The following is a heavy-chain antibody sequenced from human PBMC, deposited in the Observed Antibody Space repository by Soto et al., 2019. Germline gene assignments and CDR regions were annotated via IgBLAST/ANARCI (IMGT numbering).Heavy chain of an antibody. CDR2: IIPMFGTA. J-gene: IGHJ1*01. CDR1: GGTFSSHV. V-gene: IGHV1-69*01. D-gene: IGHD2-15*01. CDR3: ARGSRDCSGGTCFPLPTAEYFRH. Sequence: QVQLVQSGPKVKKPGSSVKVSCKASGGTFSSHVFTWVRQAPGRGLEWMGGIIPMFGTANHAQKFQGRVSLIADESTNTASLELSSVGSEDPAVYYCARGSRDCSGGTCFPLPTAEYFRHWGQGTLITVSS.